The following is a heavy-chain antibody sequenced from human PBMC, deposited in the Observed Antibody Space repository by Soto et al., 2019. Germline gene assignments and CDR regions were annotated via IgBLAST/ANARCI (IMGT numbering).Heavy chain of an antibody. J-gene: IGHJ4*02. V-gene: IGHV3-30-3*01. Sequence: ESGGGVVQPGTSLRLSCAASGFDFSDSAMHWVRQAPGKGLEWVAVTSYDGSNTYYADSVRGRFTISRDNSKSTLFLQLNSLRPEDTSIYFCARDTRYSSGYYDYWGQGTLVTVSS. CDR2: TSYDGSNT. CDR1: GFDFSDSA. D-gene: IGHD2-15*01. CDR3: ARDTRYSSGYYDY.